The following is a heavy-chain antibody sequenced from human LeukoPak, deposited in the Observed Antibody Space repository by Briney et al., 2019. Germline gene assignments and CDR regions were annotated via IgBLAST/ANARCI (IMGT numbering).Heavy chain of an antibody. CDR1: GFTFSSYG. J-gene: IGHJ4*02. D-gene: IGHD2-2*01. CDR2: IWYDGSNK. V-gene: IGHV3-33*01. CDR3: ATSFDAPGNM. Sequence: PGRSLRLSCAASGFTFSSYGMHWVRQAPGKGLEWVAVIWYDGSNKYYADSVKGRFTISRDNSKNTLYLQMNSLRADDTGVYYCATSFDAPGNMWGQGTLVTVSS.